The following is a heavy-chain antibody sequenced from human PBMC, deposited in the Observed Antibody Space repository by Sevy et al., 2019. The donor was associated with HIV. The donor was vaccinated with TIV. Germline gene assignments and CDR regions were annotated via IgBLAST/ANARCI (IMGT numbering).Heavy chain of an antibody. V-gene: IGHV3-30*02. D-gene: IGHD3-10*01. CDR2: IRYDGSTK. CDR3: AKGLGMVQGALLSDDI. J-gene: IGHJ3*02. CDR1: GFPFRGYG. Sequence: GGSLRPSCAASGFPFRGYGMHWARQAPGKGQEWVAFIRYDGSTKYYADSVKGRFTISRDNSKNTLYLQMNSLRGDDTSLYYCAKGLGMVQGALLSDDIWGQGTMVTVSS.